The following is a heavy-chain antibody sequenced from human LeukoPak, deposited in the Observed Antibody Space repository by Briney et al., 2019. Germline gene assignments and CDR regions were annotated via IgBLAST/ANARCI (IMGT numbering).Heavy chain of an antibody. J-gene: IGHJ4*02. CDR2: ISGSGGST. D-gene: IGHD6-19*01. CDR3: AKSKQWLALFDY. Sequence: GGSLRLSCAVSGFTFSSYAMSWVRQAPGKGLEWVTAISGSGGSTYYADSVKGRFTISRHNSKNTLYLQMNSLRAEDTAVYYCAKSKQWLALFDYWGQGTLVTVSS. V-gene: IGHV3-23*01. CDR1: GFTFSSYA.